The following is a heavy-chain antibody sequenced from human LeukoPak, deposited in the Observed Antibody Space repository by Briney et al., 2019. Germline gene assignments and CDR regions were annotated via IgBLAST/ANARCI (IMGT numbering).Heavy chain of an antibody. J-gene: IGHJ5*02. CDR1: GFTVSSNY. D-gene: IGHD4-17*01. V-gene: IGHV3-53*01. Sequence: GGSLRLSCAASGFTVSSNYMSWVRQAPGKGLEWVSVIYSGGSTYYADSVKGRFTISRDNSKNTLYLQMNSLRAEDTAVYYCARVSSAYTVTTPQAFFDPWGQGTLATVSS. CDR3: ARVSSAYTVTTPQAFFDP. CDR2: IYSGGST.